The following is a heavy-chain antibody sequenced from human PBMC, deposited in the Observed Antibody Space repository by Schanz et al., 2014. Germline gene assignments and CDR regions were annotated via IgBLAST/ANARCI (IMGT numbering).Heavy chain of an antibody. D-gene: IGHD2-15*01. Sequence: VQLVESGGALVQPGGSLRLSCAASGFTFNFYGIHWVRQAPGKGLEWVALISYDGNTKYYADSVKGRFIVSRDNSKNTLYLEMNRLRVDDTAVYYCSKDKQGSRSDDSWGQGTLVTVSS. J-gene: IGHJ5*01. CDR2: ISYDGNTK. CDR3: SKDKQGSRSDDS. V-gene: IGHV3-30*18. CDR1: GFTFNFYG.